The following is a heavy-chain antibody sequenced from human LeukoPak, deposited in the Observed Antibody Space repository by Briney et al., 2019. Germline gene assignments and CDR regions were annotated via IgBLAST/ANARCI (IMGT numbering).Heavy chain of an antibody. Sequence: ETLSLTCAVYGGSFSGYYWSWIRQPPGKGLEWIGEINHSGSTNYNPSLKSRVTISVDTSKNQFSLKLSSVTAVDTAVYYCARESYSSSWGYNWFDPWGQGTLVTVSS. D-gene: IGHD6-13*01. V-gene: IGHV4-34*01. J-gene: IGHJ5*02. CDR1: GGSFSGYY. CDR2: INHSGST. CDR3: ARESYSSSWGYNWFDP.